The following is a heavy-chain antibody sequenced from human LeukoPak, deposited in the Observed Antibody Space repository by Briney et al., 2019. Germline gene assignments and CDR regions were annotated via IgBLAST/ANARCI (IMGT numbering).Heavy chain of an antibody. V-gene: IGHV3-72*01. Sequence: GGSLGLSCEASGFTFSDHYMDWVRQAPGKGLEWVGRTRNKARSYTTEYAASVKGRFTISRDDSKNSLYLQMNSLKTEDTAVYYCAREMSSWYRRYYYHYMDVWGKGTTVTISS. CDR3: AREMSSWYRRYYYHYMDV. J-gene: IGHJ6*03. CDR1: GFTFSDHY. CDR2: TRNKARSYTT. D-gene: IGHD6-13*01.